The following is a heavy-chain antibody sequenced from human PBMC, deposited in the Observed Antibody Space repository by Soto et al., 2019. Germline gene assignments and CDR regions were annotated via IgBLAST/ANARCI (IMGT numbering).Heavy chain of an antibody. CDR1: GGSISSSSYY. Sequence: LSLTCTVSGGSISSSSYYWGWIRQPPGKGLEWIGSIYYSGSTYYNPSLKSRVTISVDTSKNQFSLKLSSVTAADTAVYYCARLGTGNYYYRKDVWVQGTRFTDSS. CDR2: IYYSGST. J-gene: IGHJ6*02. D-gene: IGHD1-1*01. CDR3: ARLGTGNYYYRKDV. V-gene: IGHV4-39*01.